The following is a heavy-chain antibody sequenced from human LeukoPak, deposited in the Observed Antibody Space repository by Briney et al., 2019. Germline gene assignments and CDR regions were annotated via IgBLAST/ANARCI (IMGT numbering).Heavy chain of an antibody. Sequence: SETLSLTCTVSGGSISDYYWSWIRQPARKGLEWIGRIYTTGSTDYNPSLKSRVTMSVDTSKNQFSLKLSSVTAADTAVYYCAREPDDYGDYASDYWGQGTLVTVSS. CDR3: AREPDDYGDYASDY. J-gene: IGHJ4*02. D-gene: IGHD4-17*01. V-gene: IGHV4-4*07. CDR1: GGSISDYY. CDR2: IYTTGST.